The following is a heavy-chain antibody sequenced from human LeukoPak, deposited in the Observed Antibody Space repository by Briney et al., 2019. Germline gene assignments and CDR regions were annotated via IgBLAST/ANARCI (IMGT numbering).Heavy chain of an antibody. CDR1: GGSISSYS. V-gene: IGHV4-59*12. CDR3: AKGGTYGGGADY. CDR2: IYYSGST. D-gene: IGHD1-26*01. J-gene: IGHJ4*02. Sequence: TSETLSLTCTVSGGSISSYSWSWIRQPPGKGLEWIGHIYYSGSTYYNPSLKSRVTMSVDTSKNQFSLKLSSVTAADTAVYYCAKGGTYGGGADYWGQGTLVTVSS.